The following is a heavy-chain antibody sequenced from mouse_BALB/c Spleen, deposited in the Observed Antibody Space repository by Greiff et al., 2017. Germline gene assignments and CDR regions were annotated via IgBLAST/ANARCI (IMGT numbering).Heavy chain of an antibody. J-gene: IGHJ3*01. CDR3: AREGIYDGCFAY. D-gene: IGHD2-3*01. Sequence: EVKLVESGGGLVQPGGSRKLSCAASGFTFSSFGMHWVRQAPEKGLEWVAYISSGSSTIYYADTVKGRFTISRDNPKNTLFLQMTSLRSEDTAMYYCAREGIYDGCFAYWGQGTLVTVSA. CDR1: GFTFSSFG. V-gene: IGHV5-17*02. CDR2: ISSGSSTI.